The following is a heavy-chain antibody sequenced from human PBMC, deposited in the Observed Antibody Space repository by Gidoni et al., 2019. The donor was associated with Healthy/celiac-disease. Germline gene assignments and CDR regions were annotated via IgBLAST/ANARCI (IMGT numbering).Heavy chain of an antibody. J-gene: IGHJ3*02. Sequence: EVQLLASGGGLVQPGGSLRLSCAASGFTFSSYWMSWVGQAPGKGLEWVANIKQDGSEKYYVDSVRGRFTISRDKAKNSLYLQMNSLRAEDTAVYYCAREATYYYDQGAFDIWGQGTMVTVSS. D-gene: IGHD3-22*01. CDR3: AREATYYYDQGAFDI. CDR1: GFTFSSYW. V-gene: IGHV3-7*01. CDR2: IKQDGSEK.